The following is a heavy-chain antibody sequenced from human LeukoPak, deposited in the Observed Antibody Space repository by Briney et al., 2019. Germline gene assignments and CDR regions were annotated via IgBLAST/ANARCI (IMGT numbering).Heavy chain of an antibody. Sequence: ASVKVSCKASGYTFTSYGISWVRQAPGQGLEWMGWISAYNGNANYAQKLQGRVTMTTDTSTSTAYMELRSLRSDDTAVYYCAREWVAAAGTTSFYYYYYGMDVWGQGTTVTVSS. CDR1: GYTFTSYG. D-gene: IGHD6-13*01. CDR3: AREWVAAAGTTSFYYYYYGMDV. CDR2: ISAYNGNA. J-gene: IGHJ6*02. V-gene: IGHV1-18*01.